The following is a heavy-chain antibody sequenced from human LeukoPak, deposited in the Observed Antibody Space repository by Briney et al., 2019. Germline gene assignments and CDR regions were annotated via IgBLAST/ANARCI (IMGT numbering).Heavy chain of an antibody. CDR3: AKDLGPYYYDSSGYTHDAFDI. Sequence: GGSLRLSCAASGFTFSDYYMSWVRQAPGKGLEWVSVIYSGGSTYYADSVKGRFTISRDNSKNTLYLQMNSLRAEDTAVYYCAKDLGPYYYDSSGYTHDAFDIWGQGTMVTVSS. CDR2: IYSGGST. V-gene: IGHV3-53*01. J-gene: IGHJ3*02. CDR1: GFTFSDYY. D-gene: IGHD3-22*01.